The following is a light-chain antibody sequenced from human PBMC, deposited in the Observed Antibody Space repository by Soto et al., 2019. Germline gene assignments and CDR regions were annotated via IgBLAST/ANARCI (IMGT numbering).Light chain of an antibody. J-gene: IGLJ1*01. CDR3: SSKRGSTGV. Sequence: QSALTQPASVSGSPGQTITISCTGTSSDVGGYVYVSWHQQHPGKAPKLMICDVSKRPSGVSNRFSGSKSGNTASLTISGLQAEDEADYYCSSKRGSTGVFGTGTKVTVL. V-gene: IGLV2-14*01. CDR2: DVS. CDR1: SSDVGGYVY.